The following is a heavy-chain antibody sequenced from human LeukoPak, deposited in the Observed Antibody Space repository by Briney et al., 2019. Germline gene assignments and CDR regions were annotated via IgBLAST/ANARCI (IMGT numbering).Heavy chain of an antibody. V-gene: IGHV4-61*02. J-gene: IGHJ4*02. D-gene: IGHD3-9*01. Sequence: SETLSLTCTVSGGSISSGSYYWSWIRQPAGKGLEWIGRIYTSGSTNYNPSLKSRVTISVDTSKNQFSLKLSSVTAADTAVYYCARHERYFDWLPPDYWGQGTLVTVSS. CDR3: ARHERYFDWLPPDY. CDR2: IYTSGST. CDR1: GGSISSGSYY.